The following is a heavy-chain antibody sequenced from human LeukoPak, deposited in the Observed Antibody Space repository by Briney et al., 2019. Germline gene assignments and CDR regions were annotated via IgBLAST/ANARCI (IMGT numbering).Heavy chain of an antibody. Sequence: GGSLRLSCAASAFTFSSHAMSWVRQTPGKGLEWVSGISAGGDSPLYADSVKGRFTISRDNSKNTLYLHMSSLRAEDTAVYFCVYYDSSGYYYGRLRYWGQGTPVTVSS. CDR1: AFTFSSHA. J-gene: IGHJ4*02. CDR3: VYYDSSGYYYGRLRY. D-gene: IGHD3-22*01. CDR2: ISAGGDSP. V-gene: IGHV3-23*01.